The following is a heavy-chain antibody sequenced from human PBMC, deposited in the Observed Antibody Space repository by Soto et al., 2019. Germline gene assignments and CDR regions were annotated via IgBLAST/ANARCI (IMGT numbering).Heavy chain of an antibody. CDR3: AKQKAGYYDSSGYYTYDY. CDR1: GFTFSSYA. J-gene: IGHJ4*02. Sequence: GGSLRLSCAASGFTFSSYAMSWVRQAPGKGLEWVSAISGSGGSTYYADSVKGRFTISRDNSKNTLYLQMNSLRAEDTAVYYCAKQKAGYYDSSGYYTYDYWGQGTLVTVSS. V-gene: IGHV3-23*01. CDR2: ISGSGGST. D-gene: IGHD3-22*01.